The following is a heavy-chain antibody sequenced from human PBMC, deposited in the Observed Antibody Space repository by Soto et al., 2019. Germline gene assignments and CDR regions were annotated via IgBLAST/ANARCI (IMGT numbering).Heavy chain of an antibody. D-gene: IGHD3-10*01. J-gene: IGHJ4*02. CDR2: IYHSGNT. V-gene: IGHV4-4*02. CDR3: ARRWGEGRVDY. CDR1: GCSISSSNW. Sequence: SETLSLTCAFSGCSISSSNWWSWVRQPPGKGLEWIGEIYHSGNTNYNPSLKSRVTMAVDKSRNQFSLKLSSVTAADTAVYYCARRWGEGRVDYWGQGTLVTVSS.